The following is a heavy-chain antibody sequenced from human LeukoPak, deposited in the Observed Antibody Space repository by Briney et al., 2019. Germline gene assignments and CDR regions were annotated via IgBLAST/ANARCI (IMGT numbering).Heavy chain of an antibody. CDR1: KFTFSNYG. Sequence: GGSLRLSCTASKFTFSNYGMQWVRQAPGKGLEWVSVISGRSGSTYDADSVKGRFTISRDNSKNTLFLQMNTLRAEDTAVYYCAKGLGYCSADRCYAADVWGQGTTVTVSS. V-gene: IGHV3-23*01. D-gene: IGHD2-15*01. CDR3: AKGLGYCSADRCYAADV. CDR2: ISGRSGST. J-gene: IGHJ6*02.